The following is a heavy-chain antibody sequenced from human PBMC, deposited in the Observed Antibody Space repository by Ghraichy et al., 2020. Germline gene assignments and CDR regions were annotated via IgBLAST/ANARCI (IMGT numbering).Heavy chain of an antibody. CDR2: ISDDGRHQ. J-gene: IGHJ3*01. CDR3: AKLNDYVSAFDV. Sequence: LSLTCGASGFSFRSDDMHWVRQAPGKGLEWVTLISDDGRHQFYADSVKGRFTVSRDNSQNMLYLEMNGLRTEDTGLYHCAKLNDYVSAFDVWGQGTMVTVS. CDR1: GFSFRSDD. D-gene: IGHD4-17*01. V-gene: IGHV3-30*18.